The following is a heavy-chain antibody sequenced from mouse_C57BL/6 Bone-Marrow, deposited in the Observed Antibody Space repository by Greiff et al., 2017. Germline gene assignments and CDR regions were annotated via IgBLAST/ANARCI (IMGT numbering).Heavy chain of an antibody. CDR2: ISNNASNHAT. CDR1: GFTFSDAW. D-gene: IGHD4-1*01. V-gene: IGHV6-6*01. Sequence: EVKLVESGGGLVQPGGSMKLSCAASGFTFSDAWMDWVRQSPEKGLEWVAEISNNASNHATYYAETVNGRFNISRDDSKRSVYLQMNSLRAEDTGSYDCTRRGGTDFDDWGQGTTLTVSS. CDR3: TRRGGTDFDD. J-gene: IGHJ2*01.